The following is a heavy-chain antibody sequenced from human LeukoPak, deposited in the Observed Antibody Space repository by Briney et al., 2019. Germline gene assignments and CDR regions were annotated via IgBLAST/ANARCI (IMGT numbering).Heavy chain of an antibody. CDR2: ITSNGGST. Sequence: PGGSLRLSCAASGFTFSSYSMFWVRQAPGKGLEYVSTITSNGGSTYYANSVKGRFTISRDNSKNTLYLQMGSLRAEDMAVYYCARNVGSGSKAFDIWGQGTMVTVSS. CDR1: GFTFSSYS. CDR3: ARNVGSGSKAFDI. V-gene: IGHV3-64*01. D-gene: IGHD3-10*01. J-gene: IGHJ3*02.